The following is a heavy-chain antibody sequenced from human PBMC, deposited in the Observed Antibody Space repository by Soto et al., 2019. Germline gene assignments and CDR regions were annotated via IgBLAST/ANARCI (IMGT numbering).Heavy chain of an antibody. D-gene: IGHD2-15*01. CDR1: GYTFTSYA. CDR2: INAGNGNT. J-gene: IGHJ4*02. V-gene: IGHV1-3*01. CDR3: AVRGPLYCSGGSCYSGFDY. Sequence: ASVKVSCKASGYTFTSYAMHWVRQAPGQRLEWMGWINAGNGNTKYSQKFQGRVTITRDTSASTAYMELSSLRSEDTAVYYCAVRGPLYCSGGSCYSGFDYWGQGTLVTVS.